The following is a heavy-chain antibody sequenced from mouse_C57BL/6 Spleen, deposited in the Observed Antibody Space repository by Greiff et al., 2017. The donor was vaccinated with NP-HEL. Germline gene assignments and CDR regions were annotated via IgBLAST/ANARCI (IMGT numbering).Heavy chain of an antibody. Sequence: QVQLQQSGTELVKPGASVKLSCKASGYTFTSYWMHWVKQRPGQGLEWIGNINPSNGGTNYNEKFKSKATLTVDKSSSTAYMQLSSLTSEDSAVYYCARQGGLTGRAMDYWGQGTSVTVSS. V-gene: IGHV1-53*01. CDR3: ARQGGLTGRAMDY. CDR2: INPSNGGT. J-gene: IGHJ4*01. CDR1: GYTFTSYW. D-gene: IGHD4-1*01.